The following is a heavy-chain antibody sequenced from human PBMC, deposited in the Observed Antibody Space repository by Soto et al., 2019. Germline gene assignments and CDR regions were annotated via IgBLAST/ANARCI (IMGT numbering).Heavy chain of an antibody. CDR3: ARDGVGDTVFFGYFDY. D-gene: IGHD1-26*01. Sequence: SETLSLTCAVYGGSFSGYYLSWIRQPPGKGLEWIGEINHSGSTNYNPSLKSRVTISVDTSKNQFSLKLSSVTAADTAVYYCARDGVGDTVFFGYFDYWGQGALVTVSS. J-gene: IGHJ4*02. CDR2: INHSGST. CDR1: GGSFSGYY. V-gene: IGHV4-34*01.